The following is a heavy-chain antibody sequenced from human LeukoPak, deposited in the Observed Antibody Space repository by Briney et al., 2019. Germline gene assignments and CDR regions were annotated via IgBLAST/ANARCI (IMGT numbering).Heavy chain of an antibody. J-gene: IGHJ4*02. CDR3: AKDSLRERIVGSTTRGVNDY. V-gene: IGHV3-30*02. Sequence: GGSLRLSCAASEFSVGSNYMTWVRQAPGKGLEWVAFIRYDGSNKYYADSVKGRFTISRDNSKNTVYLQMNSLRGEDTAVYYCAKDSLRERIVGSTTRGVNDYWGQGTLVTVSS. D-gene: IGHD1-26*01. CDR2: IRYDGSNK. CDR1: EFSVGSNY.